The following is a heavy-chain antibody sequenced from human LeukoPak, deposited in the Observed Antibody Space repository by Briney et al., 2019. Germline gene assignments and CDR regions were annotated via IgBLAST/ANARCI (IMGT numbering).Heavy chain of an antibody. Sequence: SGFXXXSYAMSWVGQAPGKGVEWVSAISVSRAPTSYAHSLMRRFTISRDNSKNTLYLQINSLRAEHTAVYYCAQATYDSSALGYWGQGTLVTVSS. J-gene: IGHJ4*02. CDR2: ISVSRAPT. CDR1: GFXXXSYA. V-gene: IGHV3-23*01. CDR3: AQATYDSSALGY. D-gene: IGHD3-22*01.